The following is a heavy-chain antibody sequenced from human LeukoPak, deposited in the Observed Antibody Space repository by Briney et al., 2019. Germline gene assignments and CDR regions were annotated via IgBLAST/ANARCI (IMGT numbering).Heavy chain of an antibody. V-gene: IGHV5-51*01. Sequence: PGESLKISCQTSGYRFSNYWIGWVRQLPGRGLEWMGIIYPDDSEIRYSPSFQGLVTFSVDKSISTAYLQWSSLKASDTAMYYCARRVYGKNWFDPWGQGTLVTVSS. D-gene: IGHD2-8*01. CDR1: GYRFSNYW. J-gene: IGHJ5*02. CDR3: ARRVYGKNWFDP. CDR2: IYPDDSEI.